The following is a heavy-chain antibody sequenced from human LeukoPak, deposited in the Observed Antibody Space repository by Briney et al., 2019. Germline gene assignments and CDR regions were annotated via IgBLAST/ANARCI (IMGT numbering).Heavy chain of an antibody. V-gene: IGHV4-34*01. CDR3: ATLGEYYDSSGYYYN. J-gene: IGHJ4*02. D-gene: IGHD3-22*01. Sequence: SETLSLTCAVYGGSFSGYHWSWIRQPPGKGLEWIGEINHSGSTNYNPSLKSRVTISVDTSKSQFSLKLTSVTAADTAVYYCATLGEYYDSSGYYYNWGQGTLVTVSS. CDR2: INHSGST. CDR1: GGSFSGYH.